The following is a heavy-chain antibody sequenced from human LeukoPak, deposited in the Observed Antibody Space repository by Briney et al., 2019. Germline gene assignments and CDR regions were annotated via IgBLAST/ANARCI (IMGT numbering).Heavy chain of an antibody. CDR1: GFTFSSYA. D-gene: IGHD4-17*01. J-gene: IGHJ6*02. Sequence: GGSLRLSCAASGFTFSSYAMSWVRQDPGKGLEWVSAISGSGGSTYYADSVKGRFTISRDNSKNTLYLQMNSLRAEDTAVYYCAKGTTVTTDYYYGMDVWGQGTMVTVSS. CDR3: AKGTTVTTDYYYGMDV. CDR2: ISGSGGST. V-gene: IGHV3-23*01.